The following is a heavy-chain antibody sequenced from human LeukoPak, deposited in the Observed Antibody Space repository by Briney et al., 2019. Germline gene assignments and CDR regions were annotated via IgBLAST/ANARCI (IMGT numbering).Heavy chain of an antibody. CDR3: AKPALYYGDYVSTWGRFDY. CDR1: GFTFSNYW. CDR2: INSDGSNT. J-gene: IGHJ4*02. D-gene: IGHD4-17*01. V-gene: IGHV3-74*01. Sequence: GGSLRLSCAASGFTFSNYWMHWVRQAPGKGLVWVSHINSDGSNTNYADSVKGRFTISRDNAKNTLYLQMNSLRAEDTAVYYCAKPALYYGDYVSTWGRFDYWGQGTLVTVSS.